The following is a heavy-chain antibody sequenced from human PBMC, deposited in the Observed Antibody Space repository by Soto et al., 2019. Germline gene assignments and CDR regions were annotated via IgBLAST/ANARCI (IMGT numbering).Heavy chain of an antibody. D-gene: IGHD3-22*01. CDR1: GYTFTNYA. Sequence: QVQLVQSGAEVKKPGASVKVSCKASGYTFTNYAMHWVRQAPGQRLEWMGWINAGNGNTKYSQKFQGRVTITRDTSASTAYMELSSLRSEDTAVYYCARGSWLTYFDYWGQGTLVTVSS. CDR3: ARGSWLTYFDY. V-gene: IGHV1-3*01. J-gene: IGHJ4*02. CDR2: INAGNGNT.